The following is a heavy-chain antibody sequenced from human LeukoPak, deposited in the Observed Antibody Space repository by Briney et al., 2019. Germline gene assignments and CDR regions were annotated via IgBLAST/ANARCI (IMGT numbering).Heavy chain of an antibody. Sequence: PSQTLSLTCIVSGDSISSGDSYWTWTRQSAWNGLDWIGRTRTDGSITYNTSPRSRVPISSDESKNHYYLRLSSETAADTAVYYCARGGKTVTTGWFGWFDPWGQGTLVTVSS. CDR1: GDSISSGDSY. J-gene: IGHJ5*02. CDR2: TRTDGSI. CDR3: ARGGKTVTTGWFGWFDP. V-gene: IGHV4-61*02. D-gene: IGHD4-17*01.